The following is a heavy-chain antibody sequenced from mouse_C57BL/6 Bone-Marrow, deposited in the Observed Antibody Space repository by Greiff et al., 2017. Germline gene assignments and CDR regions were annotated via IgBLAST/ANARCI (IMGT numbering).Heavy chain of an antibody. CDR2: IWGVGST. J-gene: IGHJ3*01. Sequence: QVQLKQSGPGLVAPSQSLSITCTVSGFSLTSYGVDWVRQSPGKGLEWLGVIWGVGSTNYNSALKSRLCISKDNSKSQVFLKMNSLQTDDTAMYYCASRGYYGNFWFAYWGQGTLVTVSA. V-gene: IGHV2-6*01. CDR3: ASRGYYGNFWFAY. CDR1: GFSLTSYG. D-gene: IGHD2-1*01.